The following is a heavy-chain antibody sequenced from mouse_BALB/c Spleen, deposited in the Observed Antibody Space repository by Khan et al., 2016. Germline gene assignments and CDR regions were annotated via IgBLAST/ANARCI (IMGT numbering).Heavy chain of an antibody. D-gene: IGHD1-2*01. Sequence: QVQLKESGPEVVRPGVSVKISCKGSGYTFTDYAMHWVKQSHAQSLEWIGVISTYNGNTNYNQKFKGKATMTVDKSSRTAYMELARLTSEDSAIYYCAIITTRAMDYWGQGTSVTVSS. CDR1: GYTFTDYA. V-gene: IGHV1S137*01. J-gene: IGHJ4*01. CDR2: ISTYNGNT. CDR3: AIITTRAMDY.